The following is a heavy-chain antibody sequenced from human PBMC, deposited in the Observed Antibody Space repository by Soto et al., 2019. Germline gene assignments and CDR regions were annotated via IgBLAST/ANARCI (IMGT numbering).Heavy chain of an antibody. Sequence: SETLSLTCTVSGGSISSSSYYWGWIRQPPGKGLEWIGSIYYSGSTYYNPSLKSRVTISVDTSKNQFSLKLSPVTAADTAVYYCARAEEGIVVVVAVYMDVWGKGTTVTVSS. V-gene: IGHV4-39*01. CDR1: GGSISSSSYY. J-gene: IGHJ6*03. CDR3: ARAEEGIVVVVAVYMDV. D-gene: IGHD2-15*01. CDR2: IYYSGST.